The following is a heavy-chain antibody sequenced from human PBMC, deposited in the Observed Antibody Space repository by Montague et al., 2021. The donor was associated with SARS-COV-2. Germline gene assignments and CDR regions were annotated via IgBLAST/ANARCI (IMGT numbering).Heavy chain of an antibody. CDR3: ARGFDY. CDR1: GGSISSYY. Sequence: SETLSLTCTVSGGSISSYYWSWIWLPPGKGLEWIGYIYYSGSTNYNPSLTRRVTISVDTSKNQFSLKLSSVTAADTAVYYCARGFDYWGQGTLVTVSS. J-gene: IGHJ4*02. V-gene: IGHV4-59*01. CDR2: IYYSGST.